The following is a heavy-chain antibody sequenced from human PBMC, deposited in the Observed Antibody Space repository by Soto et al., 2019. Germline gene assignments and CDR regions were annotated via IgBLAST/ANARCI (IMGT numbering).Heavy chain of an antibody. CDR2: IYYSGST. Sequence: SETLSLTCTVSGGSISSYYWSWIRQPPGKGLEWIGYIYYSGSTYYNPSLKSRVTISADTSKNQFSLKLRSVTAADTAVYYCTRERDGYTDDYWGQGTLVTVS. J-gene: IGHJ4*02. D-gene: IGHD5-12*01. V-gene: IGHV4-59*04. CDR3: TRERDGYTDDY. CDR1: GGSISSYY.